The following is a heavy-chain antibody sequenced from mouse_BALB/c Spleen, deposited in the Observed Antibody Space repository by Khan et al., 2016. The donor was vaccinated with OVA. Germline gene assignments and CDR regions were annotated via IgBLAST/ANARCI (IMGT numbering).Heavy chain of an antibody. CDR3: ARGGAAYYRNDGGAMEY. J-gene: IGHJ4*01. D-gene: IGHD2-14*01. CDR2: INTHSGVP. V-gene: IGHV9-4*02. Sequence: QVQLKQSGPELKKPGETVRISCKASGYTFTTAGIQWVQKMPGKGLKWIGWINTHSGVPKYAEDFKGRFAFSLEISVSTAYLQITKLKNEDTATYFCARGGAAYYRNDGGAMEYWGQGTSVTVSS. CDR1: GYTFTTAG.